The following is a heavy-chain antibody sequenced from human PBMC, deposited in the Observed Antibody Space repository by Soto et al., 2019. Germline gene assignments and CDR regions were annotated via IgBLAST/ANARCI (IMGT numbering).Heavy chain of an antibody. V-gene: IGHV4-39*01. CDR2: VYYRGRS. Sequence: SETLSLTCTVSGGSVTNSSYYWGWIRQSPGKGLEWIGSVYYRGRSYSKSSVKSRVTISVDTSKNRSSLSLNSVTASDTAVYFCVSQRTTVPTQAYFDYWGPGALVTSPQ. J-gene: IGHJ4*02. CDR1: GGSVTNSSYY. CDR3: VSQRTTVPTQAYFDY. D-gene: IGHD4-17*01.